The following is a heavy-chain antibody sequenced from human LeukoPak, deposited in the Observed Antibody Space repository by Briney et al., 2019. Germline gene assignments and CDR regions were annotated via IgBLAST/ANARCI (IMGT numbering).Heavy chain of an antibody. J-gene: IGHJ3*01. V-gene: IGHV3-23*01. CDR3: AKDIQLST. CDR1: GFTFSSYA. CDR2: ISGSGGET. D-gene: IGHD5-24*01. Sequence: GGSLRLPCAASGFTFSSYAMSWVRQAPEKGLEWVSLISGSGGETSYADSVKGRFTISRDNSENTLYLQMNNLRADDTAVYYCAKDIQLSTWGLGTRVTVSS.